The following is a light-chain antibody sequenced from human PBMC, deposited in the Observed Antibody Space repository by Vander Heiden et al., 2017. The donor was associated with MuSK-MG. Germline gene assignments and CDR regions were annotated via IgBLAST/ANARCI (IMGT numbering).Light chain of an antibody. V-gene: IGLV1-40*01. Sequence: QSVLTQPPSVSGAPGQRVTISCPGSSPNIGAGYDVPWSQQLPGTAPKLLIYGNSNRPSGVPDRVAGSKSGTSAYLAITGLQAEDEADYYCQSDDSSLSGVVFGGGTKLTVL. CDR3: QSDDSSLSGVV. CDR2: GNS. J-gene: IGLJ2*01. CDR1: SPNIGAGYD.